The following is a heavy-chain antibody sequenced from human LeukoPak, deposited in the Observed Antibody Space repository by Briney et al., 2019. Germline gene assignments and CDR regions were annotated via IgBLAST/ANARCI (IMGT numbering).Heavy chain of an antibody. CDR1: GYSISSGYY. V-gene: IGHV4-61*01. D-gene: IGHD5-18*01. CDR3: ARTTEGGYTYNYFYYYYMDV. J-gene: IGHJ6*03. Sequence: PSETLSLTCTVSGYSISSGYYWSWIRQPPGKGLEWVGYIYYSGSTNYNPSLKSRVTISVDTSKNQFSLKLSSVTAADTAVYYCARTTEGGYTYNYFYYYYMDVWGKGTTVTISS. CDR2: IYYSGST.